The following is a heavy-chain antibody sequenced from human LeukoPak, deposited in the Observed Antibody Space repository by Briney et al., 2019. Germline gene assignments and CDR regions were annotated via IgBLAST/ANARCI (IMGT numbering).Heavy chain of an antibody. CDR2: IYSGGST. J-gene: IGHJ3*01. V-gene: IGHV3-66*01. Sequence: GGSLRLSCAASGFTVSSNYISWVRQAPGKGLEWVSVIYSGGSTYYADSVKGRFTISRDNSKNTLYFQMNSLRAEDTAVYYCARGAEGIDAFDLWGQGTMVTVSS. CDR3: ARGAEGIDAFDL. CDR1: GFTVSSNY.